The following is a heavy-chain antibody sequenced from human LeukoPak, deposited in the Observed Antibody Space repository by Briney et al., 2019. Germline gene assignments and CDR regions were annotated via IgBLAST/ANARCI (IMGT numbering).Heavy chain of an antibody. V-gene: IGHV4-34*01. D-gene: IGHD6-25*01. CDR2: INHSGST. J-gene: IGHJ4*02. CDR3: ARGSGQR. CDR1: GGSFSGYY. Sequence: SETLSLTCAVYGGSFSGYYWSWIRQPPGKGLEWIGEINHSGSTNYNPSLKSRVTISVDTSKNQFSLKLSSVTAADTAVYYCARGSGQRWGQGTLVTVSS.